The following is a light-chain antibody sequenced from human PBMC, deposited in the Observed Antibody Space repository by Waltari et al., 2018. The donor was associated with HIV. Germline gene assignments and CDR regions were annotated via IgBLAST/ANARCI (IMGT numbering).Light chain of an antibody. CDR1: QNIYNF. V-gene: IGKV1-39*01. J-gene: IGKJ3*01. CDR2: TAS. Sequence: DIQMTQSPSSLSASIGDRVTITCRASQNIYNFLSWYHQQPGKAPKLLIYTASRLPSGVPSRFSGSGSETDFSLTISNLQPEDFGTYYCLQTDASPLTFGPGTKVEIK. CDR3: LQTDASPLT.